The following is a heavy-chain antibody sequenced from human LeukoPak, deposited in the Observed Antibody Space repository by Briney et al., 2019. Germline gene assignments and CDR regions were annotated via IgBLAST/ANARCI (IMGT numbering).Heavy chain of an antibody. D-gene: IGHD3-9*01. J-gene: IGHJ4*02. V-gene: IGHV4-61*01. Sequence: PSETLSLTCTVSGGSVSSGSYYWSWIRQPPGKGLEWIGYIYYSGSTNYNPSLKSRVTISVDTSKNQFSLKLSSVTAADTAVYYCAREDYDILPGYSDFDYWGQGTLVTVSS. CDR3: AREDYDILPGYSDFDY. CDR2: IYYSGST. CDR1: GGSVSSGSYY.